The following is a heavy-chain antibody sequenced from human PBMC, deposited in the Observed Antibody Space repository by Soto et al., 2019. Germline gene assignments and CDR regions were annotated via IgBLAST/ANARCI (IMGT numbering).Heavy chain of an antibody. CDR2: LSGSGGST. J-gene: IGHJ4*02. CDR3: AKHVEDFADSCTDD. D-gene: IGHD2-21*01. Sequence: PGGSLRLSCAASGFTFSSYAMNWVRQAPGKGLEWVSGLSGSGGSTYHADSVKGRFTISRDNSKNTLYLQMNSLRAEDTAIYYCAKHVEDFADSCTDDWGQGTLVTVSS. CDR1: GFTFSSYA. V-gene: IGHV3-23*01.